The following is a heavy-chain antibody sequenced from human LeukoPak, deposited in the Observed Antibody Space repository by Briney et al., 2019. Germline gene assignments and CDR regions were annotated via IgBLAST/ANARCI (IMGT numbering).Heavy chain of an antibody. J-gene: IGHJ5*02. D-gene: IGHD6-13*01. V-gene: IGHV3-23*01. CDR2: ISGSGGST. CDR1: GFTFSGYG. Sequence: GGTLRLSCAASGFTFSGYGMSWVRQAPGKGLEWVSAISGSGGSTYYADSVKGRFTISRDNSKNTLYLQMNSLRAEDTAVYYCAKAGGSSRAFDPWGQGTLVTVSS. CDR3: AKAGGSSRAFDP.